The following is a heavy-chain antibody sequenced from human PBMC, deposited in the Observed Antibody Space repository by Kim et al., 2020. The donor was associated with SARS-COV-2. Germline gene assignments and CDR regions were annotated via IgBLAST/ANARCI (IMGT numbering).Heavy chain of an antibody. CDR2: IYNSGNT. V-gene: IGHV4-31*03. D-gene: IGHD1-1*01. CDR1: GGSISSGGYY. Sequence: SETLSLTCIVSGGSISSGGYYWTWIRQHPGKGLEWIGYIYNSGNTYYNPSLRSRVTISVDTSKNQFSLKVNSVTAADTAIYYCSRANERIQHSFDSWGRGTLFSVSS. CDR3: SRANERIQHSFDS. J-gene: IGHJ4*02.